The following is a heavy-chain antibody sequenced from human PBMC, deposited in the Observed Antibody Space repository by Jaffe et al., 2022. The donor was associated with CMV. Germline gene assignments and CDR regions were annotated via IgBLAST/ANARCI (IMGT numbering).Heavy chain of an antibody. Sequence: QLQLQESGPGLVKPSETLSLTCTVSGDSISTSTYFWGWIRQSPGKGLEWIGTIYYSGSTYYNPSLNSRVTISEDTSKNQFSLKLTSVTAADSAIYYCARQHGRGSVAAGGFDYWGQGALVTVSS. CDR2: IYYSGST. CDR3: ARQHGRGSVAAGGFDY. J-gene: IGHJ4*02. CDR1: GDSISTSTYF. V-gene: IGHV4-39*01. D-gene: IGHD6-13*01.